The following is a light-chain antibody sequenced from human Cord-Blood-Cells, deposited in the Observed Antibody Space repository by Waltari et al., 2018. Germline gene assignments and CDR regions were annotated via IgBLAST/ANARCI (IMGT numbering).Light chain of an antibody. CDR2: EVS. CDR3: RSYTSSSTRV. V-gene: IGLV2-14*01. Sequence: QSALTQPASVSGSPGQSITISCTGPSSDVGGYNYVSGYQQHPGNAPKLMIYEVSNRPAGVFKRCSGSKSGNTASLTISGLQAEDEADYYGRSYTSSSTRVFGGGAKLTVL. CDR1: SSDVGGYNY. J-gene: IGLJ3*02.